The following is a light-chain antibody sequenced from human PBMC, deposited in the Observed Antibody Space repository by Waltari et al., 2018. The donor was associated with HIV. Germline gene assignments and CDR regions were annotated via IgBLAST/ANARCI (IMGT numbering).Light chain of an antibody. J-gene: IGKJ2*01. CDR2: QIS. V-gene: IGKV2-30*01. Sequence: VVMTQPPVSPPVTLGQPASLSCSSSQSLVFTDGNTFFHWFHPRPGQSPRRLFYQISNRDSGVPDRFSGSGSGSDFTLEISRVEAEDVGIYYCLQASFWPPTFGQGTRLEIK. CDR3: LQASFWPPT. CDR1: QSLVFTDGNTF.